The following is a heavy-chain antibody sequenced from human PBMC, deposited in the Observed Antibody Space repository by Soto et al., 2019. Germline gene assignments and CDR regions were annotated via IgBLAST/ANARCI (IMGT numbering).Heavy chain of an antibody. Sequence: QVQLQESGPGLVKPSQTLSLTCTVSGGSISSGGYYWSWIRQHPGKGLEWIGYIYYSGSTYYNPSLKSRVTISVDTSKNQFSLKLSSVTAADTAVYYCAGTGGSGSYYSYYYYGMDVWGQGTTVTVSS. CDR2: IYYSGST. J-gene: IGHJ6*02. V-gene: IGHV4-31*03. CDR1: GGSISSGGYY. D-gene: IGHD3-10*01. CDR3: AGTGGSGSYYSYYYYGMDV.